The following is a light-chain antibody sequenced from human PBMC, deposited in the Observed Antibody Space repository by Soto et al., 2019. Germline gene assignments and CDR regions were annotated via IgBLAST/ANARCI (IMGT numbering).Light chain of an antibody. J-gene: IGKJ1*01. V-gene: IGKV3-15*01. CDR2: RAS. Sequence: EIVMTQSPATLSVSPGERATLSCRASLSVSINLAWYQQKPGQAPRLLIYRASTRATGIPDRFSGSGSGTEFTLTISSLQSEDFAVYSCQQYNNWPPTFDQGTKVDIK. CDR1: LSVSIN. CDR3: QQYNNWPPT.